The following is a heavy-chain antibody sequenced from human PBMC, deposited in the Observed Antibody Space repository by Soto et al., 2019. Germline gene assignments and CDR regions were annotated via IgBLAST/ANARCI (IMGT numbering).Heavy chain of an antibody. D-gene: IGHD2-15*01. CDR2: IIPIFGTA. Sequence: QVQLVQSGAAVKKPGSSVKVSCKASGGTFSSYAISWVRQAPGQGLEWMGGIIPIFGTANYAQKCQGRVTITADESTSRAYMELSSLRSEDTAVYYCARDAAPSGPQDYWGQGTLVTVSS. V-gene: IGHV1-69*01. CDR1: GGTFSSYA. CDR3: ARDAAPSGPQDY. J-gene: IGHJ4*02.